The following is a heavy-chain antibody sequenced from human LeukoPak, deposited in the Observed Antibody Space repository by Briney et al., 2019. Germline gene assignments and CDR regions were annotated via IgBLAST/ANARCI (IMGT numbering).Heavy chain of an antibody. J-gene: IGHJ6*03. CDR2: IYYSGTT. CDR3: ARQISDYYYYYMDV. Sequence: SETLSLTCTVSGGSISSSHYYWGWIRQTPGKGLEWIGTIYYSGTTYYNPSLESRATISEDTSKNQFSLTLRSVTAADTAVYYCARQISDYYYYYMDVWGKGTTVTVSS. V-gene: IGHV4-39*01. D-gene: IGHD3-10*01. CDR1: GGSISSSHYY.